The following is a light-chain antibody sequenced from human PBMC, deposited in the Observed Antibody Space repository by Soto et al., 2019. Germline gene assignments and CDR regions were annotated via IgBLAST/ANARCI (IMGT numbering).Light chain of an antibody. Sequence: QSVLTQPPSASETPGQRVTISCSGSSSNIGGNTVNWYQQLPGTAPKLLIYSDNQRPSGVPDRFSGSKSGTSASLAIGGLQSEDEADYYCAAWDDSLNGVVFGRGTKLTVL. CDR3: AAWDDSLNGVV. CDR2: SDN. J-gene: IGLJ2*01. V-gene: IGLV1-44*01. CDR1: SSNIGGNT.